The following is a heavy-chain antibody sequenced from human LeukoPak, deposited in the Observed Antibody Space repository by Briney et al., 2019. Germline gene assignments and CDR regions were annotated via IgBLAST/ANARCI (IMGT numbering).Heavy chain of an antibody. CDR3: AKNSGYDAYSSSWYNALFDY. Sequence: GGSLRLSCAASGFTFSSYSMNWVRQAPGKGLEWVSAISGSGGSTYYADSVKGRFTISRDNSKNTLYLQMNSLRAEDTAVYYCAKNSGYDAYSSSWYNALFDYWGQGTLVTVSS. CDR2: ISGSGGST. V-gene: IGHV3-23*01. D-gene: IGHD6-13*01. J-gene: IGHJ4*02. CDR1: GFTFSSYS.